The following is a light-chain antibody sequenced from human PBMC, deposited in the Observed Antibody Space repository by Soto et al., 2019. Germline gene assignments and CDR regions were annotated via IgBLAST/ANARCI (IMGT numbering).Light chain of an antibody. CDR1: QSVSYN. V-gene: IGKV3-15*01. Sequence: EIVMTQSPATLSVSPGETATLSCRASQSVSYNLAWYQQKPGQGPRRLIYGAFTRATGIPARFSGSGSGTDLTLTISSLQSEDFAVYYCQQDKNWPPLTFGGGTKVEIK. J-gene: IGKJ4*01. CDR2: GAF. CDR3: QQDKNWPPLT.